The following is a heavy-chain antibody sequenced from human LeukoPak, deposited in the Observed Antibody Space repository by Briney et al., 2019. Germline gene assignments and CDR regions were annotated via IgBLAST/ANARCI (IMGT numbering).Heavy chain of an antibody. J-gene: IGHJ4*02. CDR2: IYYSEST. V-gene: IGHV4-61*05. CDR3: ARGLRGSGYDY. Sequence: SETLSLTCTVSGGSISSSSYYWGWIRQPPGKGLEWIGYIYYSESTNYNPSLKSRVTISVDTSKNQFSLKLSSVTAADTAVYYCARGLRGSGYDYWGQGTLVTVSS. D-gene: IGHD3-10*01. CDR1: GGSISSSSYY.